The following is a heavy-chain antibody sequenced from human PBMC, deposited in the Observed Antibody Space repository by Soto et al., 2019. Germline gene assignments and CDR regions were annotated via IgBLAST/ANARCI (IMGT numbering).Heavy chain of an antibody. CDR1: EVTFGDHG. D-gene: IGHD3-3*01. V-gene: IGHV3-11*04. Sequence: GGSQRLCKAASEVTFGDHGISWILKAPGKGLEWVSYISSSRSIIYYADSVKGRFTISRDNSKNTLYLRMNSLRAEDTAVYYCASDGSIFGVALSFDYWGQGTLVTVSS. CDR2: ISSSRSII. J-gene: IGHJ4*02. CDR3: ASDGSIFGVALSFDY.